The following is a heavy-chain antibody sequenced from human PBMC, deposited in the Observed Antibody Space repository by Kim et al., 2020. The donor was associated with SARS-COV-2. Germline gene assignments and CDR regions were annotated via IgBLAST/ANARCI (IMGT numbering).Heavy chain of an antibody. D-gene: IGHD3-10*01. CDR2: ISSNGGST. J-gene: IGHJ4*02. V-gene: IGHV3-64D*09. CDR1: GFTFSSYA. CDR3: VKDADTYYGSGGNFDY. Sequence: GGSLRLSCSASGFTFSSYAMHWVRQAPGKGLEYVSAISSNGGSTYYADSVKGRFTISRDNSKNTLYLQMSSLRAEDTAVYYCVKDADTYYGSGGNFDYWGQGTLVTVSS.